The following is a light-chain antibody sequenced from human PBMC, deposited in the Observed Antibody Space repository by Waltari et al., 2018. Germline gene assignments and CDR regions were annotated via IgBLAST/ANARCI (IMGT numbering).Light chain of an antibody. CDR2: WAS. CDR1: RSIFYSPNKNNY. V-gene: IGKV4-1*01. CDR3: QQYFSTPYN. J-gene: IGKJ2*01. Sequence: DIVMTQSPDSLAVSLGERATINCKSSRSIFYSPNKNNYLAWYQHKPGQPPKRRIYWASTRQAGVPDRISGSGSGTDFTLTISSLQAEDVAVYYCQQYFSTPYNFGQGTKLEIK.